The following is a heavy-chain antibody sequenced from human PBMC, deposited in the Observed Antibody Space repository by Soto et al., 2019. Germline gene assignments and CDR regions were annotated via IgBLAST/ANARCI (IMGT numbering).Heavy chain of an antibody. Sequence: PGGPLPLSREASGFTYSSYALSWVHQALGKGLEWVSAISGSGGSTYYADSVRGRFTVSRDNSKNTLYLQMDSLRVEDTALYYCAKWLRGGSYYCDFWGQGAMVTVSS. CDR3: AKWLRGGSYYCDF. CDR1: GFTYSSYA. V-gene: IGHV3-23*01. D-gene: IGHD3-10*01. J-gene: IGHJ4*02. CDR2: ISGSGGST.